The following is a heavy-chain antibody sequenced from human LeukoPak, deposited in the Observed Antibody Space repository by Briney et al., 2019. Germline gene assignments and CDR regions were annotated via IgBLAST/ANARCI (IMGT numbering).Heavy chain of an antibody. CDR3: ARSRGDYERGYFDY. Sequence: GGSLRLSCAASGYTFSTYWMSWVRQAPGKGLEWVANMNQDGSAKYYVDSVKGRFTIFRDNAKRSLYLQMNSLRAEDTAFYYCARSRGDYERGYFDYWGQGTLVTVSS. CDR1: GYTFSTYW. V-gene: IGHV3-7*01. J-gene: IGHJ4*02. CDR2: MNQDGSAK. D-gene: IGHD4-17*01.